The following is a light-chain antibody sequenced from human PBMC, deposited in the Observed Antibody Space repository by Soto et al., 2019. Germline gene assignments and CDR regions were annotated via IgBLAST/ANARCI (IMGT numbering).Light chain of an antibody. V-gene: IGKV4-1*01. CDR3: QQYYSTPLT. CDR1: RIFLYSSNNKNY. CDR2: WAS. Sequence: IVMTQSPDSLAVSLGERATMNCKCSRIFLYSSNNKNYLAWYQQKPGQPPKLLIYWASTRESGVPDRFSGSGSGTDFTLTISSLQAEDVAVYYCQQYYSTPLTFGGGTKVDIK. J-gene: IGKJ4*01.